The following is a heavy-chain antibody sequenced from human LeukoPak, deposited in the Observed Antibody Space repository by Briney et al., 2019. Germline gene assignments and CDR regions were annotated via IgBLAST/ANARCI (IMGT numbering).Heavy chain of an antibody. CDR1: GGTFSSYA. V-gene: IGHV1-69*05. Sequence: EASVKVSCKASGGTFSSYAISWVRQAPGQELERMGGIIPIFGTANYAQKFQGRVTITTDESTSTAYMELSSLRSDDTAVYYCARSIGYSSGWHWGQGTLVTVSS. CDR2: IIPIFGTA. J-gene: IGHJ4*02. D-gene: IGHD6-19*01. CDR3: ARSIGYSSGWH.